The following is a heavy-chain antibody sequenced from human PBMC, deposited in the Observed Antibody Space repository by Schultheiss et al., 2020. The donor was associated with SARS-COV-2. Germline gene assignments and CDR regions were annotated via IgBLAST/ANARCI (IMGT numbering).Heavy chain of an antibody. CDR3: ARDPFERRPSLDD. Sequence: ASVKVSCKASGYTFSDYYIHWVRQAPGQGLEWMGRINPNSGGTNYAQKFQGRVTMTRDTSISTAYMELSRLRSDDTAVYYCARDPFERRPSLDDWGQGTLVTVSS. J-gene: IGHJ4*02. CDR1: GYTFSDYY. D-gene: IGHD3-16*01. V-gene: IGHV1-2*06. CDR2: INPNSGGT.